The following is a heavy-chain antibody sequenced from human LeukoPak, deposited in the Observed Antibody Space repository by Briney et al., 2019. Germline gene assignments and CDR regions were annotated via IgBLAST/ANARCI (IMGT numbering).Heavy chain of an antibody. V-gene: IGHV3-48*01. CDR2: ITSSSISI. Sequence: PGGSLRLSCAASGFTFSRYSMNWVRQAPGKGLEWLSYITSSSISIYYADSVKGRFTISRDNAKNSLYLQMNSLRAEDTAVYYCARSAVDDIRYFDYWGQGTLVTVSS. D-gene: IGHD6-19*01. CDR3: ARSAVDDIRYFDY. J-gene: IGHJ4*02. CDR1: GFTFSRYS.